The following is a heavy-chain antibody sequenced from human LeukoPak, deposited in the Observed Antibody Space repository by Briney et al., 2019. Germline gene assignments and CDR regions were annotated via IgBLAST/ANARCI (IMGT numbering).Heavy chain of an antibody. CDR3: ARFDFVRGNNGVHGMDACDI. V-gene: IGHV4-38-2*01. D-gene: IGHD3-10*01. Sequence: SETLSLTCVVCGFSINTGLSWDWIRQPPGKGLEWIGSIHHSGSTNYNPSLKSRVIISRDTSNNVFSLKLNSVTAADTAVYHCARFDFVRGNNGVHGMDACDIWGQGRKVTVSS. CDR1: GFSINTGLS. CDR2: IHHSGST. J-gene: IGHJ3*02.